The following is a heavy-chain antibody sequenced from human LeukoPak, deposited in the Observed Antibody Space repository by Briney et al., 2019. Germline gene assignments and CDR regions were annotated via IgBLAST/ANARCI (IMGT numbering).Heavy chain of an antibody. Sequence: PSETLSLTCTVSGGSISSYHWSWIRQPPGKGLEWIGEINHSGSTNYNPSLKSRVTISVDTSKNQFSLKLSSVTAADTAVYYCAGRDCSSTSCYDHYYYGMDVWGQGTTVTVSS. D-gene: IGHD2-2*01. CDR1: GGSISSYH. CDR3: AGRDCSSTSCYDHYYYGMDV. CDR2: INHSGST. V-gene: IGHV4-34*01. J-gene: IGHJ6*02.